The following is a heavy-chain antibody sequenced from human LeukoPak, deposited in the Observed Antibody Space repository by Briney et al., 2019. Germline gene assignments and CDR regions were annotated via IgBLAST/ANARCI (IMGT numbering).Heavy chain of an antibody. Sequence: GGSLRLSCAASGFTFSSHSMNWVRQAPGKWLEWVSSISPSGNYIYYADSLEGRFTISRDNAKNSLYLQTNSLRAEDTAVYYCARDLSSSTSCYSYWGQGTLVTVSS. CDR2: ISPSGNYI. CDR3: ARDLSSSTSCYSY. D-gene: IGHD2-2*01. J-gene: IGHJ4*02. V-gene: IGHV3-21*01. CDR1: GFTFSSHS.